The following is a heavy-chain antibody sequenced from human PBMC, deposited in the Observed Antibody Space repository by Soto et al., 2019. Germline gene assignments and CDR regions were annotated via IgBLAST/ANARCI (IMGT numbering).Heavy chain of an antibody. CDR3: ARDGSRYCSSTSCLSGYYYYGMDV. Sequence: QVQLVESGGGLVKPGGSLRLSCAASGFTFSDYYMSWIRQAPGKGLEWVSYISSSSSYTNYADSVKGRFTISRDNAKNSLYLQMNSLRAEDTAVYYCARDGSRYCSSTSCLSGYYYYGMDVWGLGTTVTVSS. CDR1: GFTFSDYY. V-gene: IGHV3-11*06. D-gene: IGHD2-2*01. J-gene: IGHJ6*02. CDR2: ISSSSSYT.